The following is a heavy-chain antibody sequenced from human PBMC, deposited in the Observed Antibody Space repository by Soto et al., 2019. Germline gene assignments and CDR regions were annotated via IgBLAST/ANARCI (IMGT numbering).Heavy chain of an antibody. D-gene: IGHD3-22*01. CDR2: MYHTGST. Sequence: QVQLQESGPGLVKPSGTLSLTCAVSGVSISSNNWWSWVRQPPGKGLEWIGEMYHTGSTNYNPSPTSRVTISVAKSKNHFSRELNSVTAADTAVYYCARSSRYQYDSSEGNFDYWGQGTLVTVSS. V-gene: IGHV4-4*02. CDR3: ARSSRYQYDSSEGNFDY. CDR1: GVSISSNNW. J-gene: IGHJ4*02.